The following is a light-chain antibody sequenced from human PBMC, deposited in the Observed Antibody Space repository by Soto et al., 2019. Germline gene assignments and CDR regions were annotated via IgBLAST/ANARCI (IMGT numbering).Light chain of an antibody. CDR1: SSDVGGYNY. CDR2: EVS. J-gene: IGLJ1*01. V-gene: IGLV2-14*01. Sequence: QSVLTQPASVSGSPGQSITISCTGTSSDVGGYNYVSWYQHHPGKAPELMIFEVSNRPSEVSHRFSGSKSGNTASLTISGLQTEDEGDYYCSSYTSSSTRVFGTGTKVTVL. CDR3: SSYTSSSTRV.